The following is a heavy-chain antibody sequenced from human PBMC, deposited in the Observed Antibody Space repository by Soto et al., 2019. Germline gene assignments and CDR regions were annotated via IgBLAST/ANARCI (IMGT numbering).Heavy chain of an antibody. Sequence: QVQLQESGPGLVKPSQTLSLTCTVSGGSISSGDYYWSWIRQPPGKGLEWIGYIYYSGSTYYNPSLKRRVTISVDTSKNQFSLKLSSVTAADTAVYYCARDPVPASSGGWFDPWGQGTLVTVSS. J-gene: IGHJ5*02. V-gene: IGHV4-30-4*01. CDR3: ARDPVPASSGGWFDP. D-gene: IGHD2-2*01. CDR1: GGSISSGDYY. CDR2: IYYSGST.